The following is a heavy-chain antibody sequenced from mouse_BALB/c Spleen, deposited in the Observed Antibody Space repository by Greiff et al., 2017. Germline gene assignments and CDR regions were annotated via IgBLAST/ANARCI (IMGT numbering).Heavy chain of an antibody. CDR2: IYPGSGST. J-gene: IGHJ4*01. CDR1: GYTFTSYW. V-gene: IGHV1S22*01. Sequence: LQQPGYELVRPGASVKLSCKASGYTFTSYWMHWVKQRHGQGLEWIGNIYPGSGSTNYDEKFKSKGTLTVDTSSSTAYMHLSSLTSEDSAVYYCTRSYGHYYAMDYWGQGTSVTVSS. D-gene: IGHD2-10*02. CDR3: TRSYGHYYAMDY.